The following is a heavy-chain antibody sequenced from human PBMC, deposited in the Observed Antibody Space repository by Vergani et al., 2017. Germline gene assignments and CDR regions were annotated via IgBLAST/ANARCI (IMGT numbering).Heavy chain of an antibody. CDR2: IYYSGST. V-gene: IGHV4-39*01. D-gene: IGHD5-12*01. CDR3: ARAWQRYDFSTDY. J-gene: IGHJ4*02. CDR1: GGSISSSSYY. Sequence: QLQLQESGPGLVKPSETLSLTCTVSGGSISSSSYYWGWIRQPPGKGLEWIGSIYYSGSTYYNPSLKSRVTISVDTSKNQFSLKLSSVTAADTAVYYCARAWQRYDFSTDYWGQGTLVTVSS.